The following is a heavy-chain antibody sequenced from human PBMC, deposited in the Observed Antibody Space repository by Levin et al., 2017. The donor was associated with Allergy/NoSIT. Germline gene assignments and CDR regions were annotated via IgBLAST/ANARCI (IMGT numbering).Heavy chain of an antibody. CDR2: ISTDGNNK. CDR3: ARGYYVSTGYWIEGYCDY. D-gene: IGHD3-22*01. J-gene: IGHJ4*02. CDR1: GFTFSRHA. Sequence: GESLKISCAASGFTFSRHAMHWGRQAPGKGLEWVAIISTDGNNKYYSDSVKGRFTISRDNSMNTLYLQLDSLRPEDTAVYYCARGYYVSTGYWIEGYCDYWGQGTLVTGSS. V-gene: IGHV3-30-3*01.